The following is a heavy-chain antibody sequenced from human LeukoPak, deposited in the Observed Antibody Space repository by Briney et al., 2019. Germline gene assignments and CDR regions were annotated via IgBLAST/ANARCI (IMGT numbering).Heavy chain of an antibody. D-gene: IGHD1-1*01. Sequence: GRSLRLSCAASGFTFSSYAMHWVRQAPGKGLEWVAVISYDGSNKYYADSVKGRFTISRDNSKNTLYLQMNSLRAEDTAVYYCARDFPPVHLERRPSHYYGMDVWGQGTTVTVSS. J-gene: IGHJ6*02. V-gene: IGHV3-30*04. CDR1: GFTFSSYA. CDR2: ISYDGSNK. CDR3: ARDFPPVHLERRPSHYYGMDV.